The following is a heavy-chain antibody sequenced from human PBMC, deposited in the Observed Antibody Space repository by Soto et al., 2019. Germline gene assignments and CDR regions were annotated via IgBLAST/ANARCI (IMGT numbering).Heavy chain of an antibody. D-gene: IGHD4-4*01. CDR2: IYYSGST. CDR3: ARGDGYSNYYYYGMDV. Sequence: PSEALSLTCTVSGGSISSYYLSWIRQPPGKGLEWIGYIYYSGSTNYNPSLKSRVTISVDTSKNQFSLKLSSVTAADTAVYYCARGDGYSNYYYYGMDVWGQGTTVTVSS. V-gene: IGHV4-59*01. J-gene: IGHJ6*02. CDR1: GGSISSYY.